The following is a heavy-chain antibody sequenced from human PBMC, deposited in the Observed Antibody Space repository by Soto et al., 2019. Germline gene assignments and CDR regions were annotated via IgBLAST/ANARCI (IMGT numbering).Heavy chain of an antibody. J-gene: IGHJ6*02. V-gene: IGHV3-7*01. CDR1: GFTFSTYW. D-gene: IGHD3-22*01. CDR2: IKEDGSEK. Sequence: GGSLRLSCAASGFTFSTYWMSWVRQAPGKGLEWVANIKEDGSEKYYVDSVKGRFTISRDNAKNSLYLQMNSLRDEDTAVYYCARDGGYYDSSGYYLPDYYYYGMDVWGQGTTVTVSS. CDR3: ARDGGYYDSSGYYLPDYYYYGMDV.